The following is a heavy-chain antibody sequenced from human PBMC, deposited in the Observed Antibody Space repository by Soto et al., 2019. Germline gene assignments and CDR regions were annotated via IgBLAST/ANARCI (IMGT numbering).Heavy chain of an antibody. J-gene: IGHJ5*02. D-gene: IGHD1-26*01. Sequence: SETLSLTCTVSGGSISSSSYYWVWIRQPPGKGLEWIGSIYYSGTTYYNPSLRSRVTISVDTSKNRFSLKLRSVTAADTAVYYCARQSPDYLGSVGCFDHWGQGTLVTVSS. CDR1: GGSISSSSYY. CDR3: ARQSPDYLGSVGCFDH. V-gene: IGHV4-39*01. CDR2: IYYSGTT.